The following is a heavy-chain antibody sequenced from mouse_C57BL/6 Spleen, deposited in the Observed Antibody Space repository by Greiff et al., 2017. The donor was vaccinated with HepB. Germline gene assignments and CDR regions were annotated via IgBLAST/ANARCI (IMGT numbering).Heavy chain of an antibody. Sequence: VKLMESGAELARPGASVKMSCKASGYTFTSYTMHWVKQRPGQGLEWIGYINPSSGYTKYNQKFKDKATLTADKSSSTAYMQLSSLTSEDSAVYYCARDYYGSSYWYFDVWGTGTTVTVSS. J-gene: IGHJ1*03. V-gene: IGHV1-4*01. CDR1: GYTFTSYT. CDR3: ARDYYGSSYWYFDV. D-gene: IGHD1-1*01. CDR2: INPSSGYT.